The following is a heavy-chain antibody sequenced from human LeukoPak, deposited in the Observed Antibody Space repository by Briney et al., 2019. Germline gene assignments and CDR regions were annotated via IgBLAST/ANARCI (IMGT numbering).Heavy chain of an antibody. D-gene: IGHD6-6*01. CDR3: ARFTARAREIDY. CDR2: IYYTGDN. J-gene: IGHJ4*02. Sequence: PSETLSLTRSVSVASISDSYWTWIRHPPGKTRGWIGYIYYTGDNDYNPSLKSRVTMSVATSKSHLSLKRTSMTAADTAVYYGARFTARAREIDYWGQGILVTVSS. V-gene: IGHV4-59*08. CDR1: VASISDSY.